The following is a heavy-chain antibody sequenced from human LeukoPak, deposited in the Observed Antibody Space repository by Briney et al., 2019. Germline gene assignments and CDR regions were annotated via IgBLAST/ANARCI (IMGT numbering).Heavy chain of an antibody. V-gene: IGHV1-69*05. J-gene: IGHJ6*03. CDR1: GGTFSSYA. CDR2: IIPIFGTA. CDR3: ARDHLLRAGYYYYYMDV. Sequence: GASVKVSCKASGGTFSSYAISWVRQAPGQGLEWMGGIIPIFGTANYAQKFQGRVTITTDESTSTAYMELSSLRSEDTAVYYCARDHLLRAGYYYYYMDVWGKGTTVTVSS.